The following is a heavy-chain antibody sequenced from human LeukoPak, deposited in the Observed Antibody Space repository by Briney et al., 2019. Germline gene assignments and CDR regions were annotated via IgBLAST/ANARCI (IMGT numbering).Heavy chain of an antibody. Sequence: PGGTLRLSCAASGFTFSDYYMSWIRQASGKGLEGVSYISGSGSTINYADSVKGGLTISRDNAKNSLYLQMSSLRAEDTAVYYCARGISDYDSGTAYWGQGTLVTVSS. V-gene: IGHV3-11*04. D-gene: IGHD5-12*01. CDR3: ARGISDYDSGTAY. CDR1: GFTFSDYY. CDR2: ISGSGSTI. J-gene: IGHJ4*02.